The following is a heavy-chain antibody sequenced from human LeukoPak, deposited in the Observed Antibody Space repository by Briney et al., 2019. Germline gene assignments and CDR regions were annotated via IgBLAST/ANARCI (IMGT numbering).Heavy chain of an antibody. CDR2: TYYRSKWYN. J-gene: IGHJ5*02. Sequence: SQTLSLTCAISGDSVSSNSAAWNWIRQSPSRGLEWLGRTYYRSKWYNDYAVSVKSRITINPDTSKNQFSLKLNSVTAADTAIYYCGRRGSYSSSSRYWFDPWGQGTLVTVSS. D-gene: IGHD6-6*01. CDR1: GDSVSSNSAA. V-gene: IGHV6-1*01. CDR3: GRRGSYSSSSRYWFDP.